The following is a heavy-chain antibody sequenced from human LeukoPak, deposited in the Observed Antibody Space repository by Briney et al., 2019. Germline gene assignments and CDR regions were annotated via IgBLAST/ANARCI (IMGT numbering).Heavy chain of an antibody. CDR2: NTGST. CDR3: ARDGLAVAGTYYYYGMDV. CDR1: GGAITNYY. D-gene: IGHD6-19*01. J-gene: IGHJ6*02. Sequence: SETLSLTCGVSGGAITNYYWNWIRQAPGKGLEWLGYNTGSTTYNPSVKSRITISLDTSKKQISLKLRSVTAADTAVYYCARDGLAVAGTYYYYGMDVWGQGTTVTVSS. V-gene: IGHV4-59*01.